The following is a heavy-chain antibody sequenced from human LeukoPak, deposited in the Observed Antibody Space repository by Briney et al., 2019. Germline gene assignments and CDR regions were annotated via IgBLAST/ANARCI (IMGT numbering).Heavy chain of an antibody. Sequence: SETLSLTCAVYGGSFSGYYWSWIRQPPGKGLEWIGEINHSGSTNYNPSLKSRVTISVDTSKNQFSLKLSSVTAADTAVYYCARMGSMVRGVIPLYNWFDPWGQGTLVTVSS. V-gene: IGHV4-34*01. J-gene: IGHJ5*02. CDR3: ARMGSMVRGVIPLYNWFDP. CDR2: INHSGST. CDR1: GGSFSGYY. D-gene: IGHD3-10*01.